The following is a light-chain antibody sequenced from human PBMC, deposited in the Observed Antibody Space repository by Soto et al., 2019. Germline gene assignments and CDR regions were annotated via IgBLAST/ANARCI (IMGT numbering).Light chain of an antibody. J-gene: IGLJ3*02. Sequence: QSALTQPRSVSGSPGQSVTISCTGTSGDVGGYNFVSWYQQHPGKAPTLMIFDVRQRPSGVPDRSSGSKSGNTASLTISGLQADDEADYYCCSYGGSYTWVFGGGTKLTVL. CDR1: SGDVGGYNF. V-gene: IGLV2-11*01. CDR2: DVR. CDR3: CSYGGSYTWV.